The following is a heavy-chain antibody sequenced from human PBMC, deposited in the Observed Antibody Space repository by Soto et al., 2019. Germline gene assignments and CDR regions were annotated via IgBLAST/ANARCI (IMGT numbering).Heavy chain of an antibody. V-gene: IGHV1-69*02. D-gene: IGHD2-15*01. CDR1: GGTFSIYT. Sequence: SLKVSCKASGGTFSIYTISWVRQAPGQGLEWMGRIIPILGIANYAQKFQGRVTITADKSTSTAYMELSSLRSEDTAVYYCASSLCSGGSCYSTLYYYGMDVWGQGTTVTVSS. CDR3: ASSLCSGGSCYSTLYYYGMDV. CDR2: IIPILGIA. J-gene: IGHJ6*02.